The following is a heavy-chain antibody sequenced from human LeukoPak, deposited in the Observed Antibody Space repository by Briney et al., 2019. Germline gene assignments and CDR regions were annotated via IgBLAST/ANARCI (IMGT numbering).Heavy chain of an antibody. J-gene: IGHJ4*02. V-gene: IGHV3-23*01. D-gene: IGHD3-3*01. Sequence: PGGSLRLSCAASGFTFSSYAMSWVRQAPGKGLEWVSAISGSGGSTYYADSVKGRFTISRDNSKNTLYLQMNSLRAEDTAVYYCAKVGGDFWSGYSIDYWGQGTLVTVSS. CDR1: GFTFSSYA. CDR3: AKVGGDFWSGYSIDY. CDR2: ISGSGGST.